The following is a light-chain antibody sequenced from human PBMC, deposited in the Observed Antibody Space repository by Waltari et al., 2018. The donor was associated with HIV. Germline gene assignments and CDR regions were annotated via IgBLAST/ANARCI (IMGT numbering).Light chain of an antibody. V-gene: IGKV1-39*01. CDR2: AAS. J-gene: IGKJ4*01. CDR3: QQSYSSPAVT. CDR1: QSISKY. Sequence: DIQMTQSPSSLSASLGDRVTITCLASQSISKYLNWYQQSPGKAPRLVSFAASTLQGGGPSRFSGSGSGTDFNVTITSRQREDLATYYCQQSYSSPAVTFGGGTKVEIK.